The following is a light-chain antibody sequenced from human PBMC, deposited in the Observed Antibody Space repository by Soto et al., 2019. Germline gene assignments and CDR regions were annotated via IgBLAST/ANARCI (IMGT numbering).Light chain of an antibody. Sequence: EIVLTQSPGTLSLSAGERATLSCRASQSVSSSNLAWYQQKPGQAPRLLIFDASRRATGAPDRFSGSGSGTDFTLTISSLEPDDVAVYYCQQYGSSHPVTFGGGTKVEIK. V-gene: IGKV3-20*01. CDR3: QQYGSSHPVT. CDR2: DAS. J-gene: IGKJ4*01. CDR1: QSVSSSN.